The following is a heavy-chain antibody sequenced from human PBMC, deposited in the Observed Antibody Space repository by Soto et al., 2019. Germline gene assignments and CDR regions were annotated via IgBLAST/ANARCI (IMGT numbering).Heavy chain of an antibody. Sequence: PAETLSLTCAVYGGSFSGYYWSWIRQPPGKGLEWVGEINHSGSTNYNPSLKSRVTISVDTSKNQFSLKLSSVTAADTAVYYCTYSSSWDNHHDGIDVLGQGTTVTVS. V-gene: IGHV4-34*01. CDR1: GGSFSGYY. CDR3: TYSSSWDNHHDGIDV. CDR2: INHSGST. D-gene: IGHD6-13*01. J-gene: IGHJ6*02.